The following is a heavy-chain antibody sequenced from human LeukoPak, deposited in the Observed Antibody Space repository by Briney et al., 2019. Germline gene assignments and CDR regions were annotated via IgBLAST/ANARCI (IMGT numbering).Heavy chain of an antibody. CDR2: ISSSGSTI. CDR1: GFTFSSYE. V-gene: IGHV3-48*03. D-gene: IGHD5-18*01. J-gene: IGHJ6*02. Sequence: GGSLRLSCAASGFTFSSYEMNWVRQAPGKGLEWVSYISSSGSTIYYADSVKGRFTISRDNAKNSLYLQMNSLRAEDTAVYYCARDDTAMVYYYYGIDVWGQGTTVTVSS. CDR3: ARDDTAMVYYYYGIDV.